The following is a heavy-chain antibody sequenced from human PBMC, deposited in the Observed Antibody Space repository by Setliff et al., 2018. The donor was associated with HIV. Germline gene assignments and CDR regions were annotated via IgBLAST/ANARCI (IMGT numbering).Heavy chain of an antibody. V-gene: IGHV3-11*03. CDR2: ISSTVGFT. CDR3: ARGSNQGSGTEVDY. J-gene: IGHJ4*02. Sequence: PGGSLRLSCAASGFTFSDYYMHWIRQAPGKGLEWLSYISSTVGFTNYADSVKGRFTISRGNAKNSLYLQMTNLRAEDTAVYYCARGSNQGSGTEVDYWGQGTQVTVSS. D-gene: IGHD3-10*01. CDR1: GFTFSDYY.